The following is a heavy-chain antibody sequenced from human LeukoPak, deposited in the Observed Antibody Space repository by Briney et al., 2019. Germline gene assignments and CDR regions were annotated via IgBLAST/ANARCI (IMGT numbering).Heavy chain of an antibody. CDR2: IYYSGSI. J-gene: IGHJ4*02. V-gene: IGHV4-59*01. D-gene: IGHD4-23*01. Sequence: KPSETLSLTCSVSDGSISNYYWSWIRQPPGKGLEWIGYIYYSGSINYNPSLKSRVTISVDTSKSQFSLKVSSVTAADTAVYYCARGGNWFDYWGQGTRVTVSS. CDR3: ARGGNWFDY. CDR1: DGSISNYY.